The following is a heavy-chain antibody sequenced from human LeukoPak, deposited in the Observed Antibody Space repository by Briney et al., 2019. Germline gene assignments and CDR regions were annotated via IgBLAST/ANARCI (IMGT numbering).Heavy chain of an antibody. Sequence: SGGSLRLSCAASGFTFSSYAMSWVRQAPGKGLEWVSAISGSGGSTYYADSVKGRFTVSRDNSKNTLYLQMNSLRAEDTAVYYCAKNSGYYSGSFDHWGQGTLVTVSS. J-gene: IGHJ4*02. CDR3: AKNSGYYSGSFDH. CDR1: GFTFSSYA. D-gene: IGHD3-22*01. V-gene: IGHV3-23*01. CDR2: ISGSGGST.